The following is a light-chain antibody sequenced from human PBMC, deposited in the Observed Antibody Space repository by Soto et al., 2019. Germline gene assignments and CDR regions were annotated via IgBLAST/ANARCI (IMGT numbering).Light chain of an antibody. V-gene: IGKV3-15*01. CDR2: GAS. CDR1: RSVASN. J-gene: IGKJ2*01. CDR3: QQYNNWPPYT. Sequence: EIVMTQSPASLSVSPGERATLSCRASRSVASNLAWYQQKPGQAPRLLIYGASTRATGVPARFSGSGSGTEFTLTISSLQSEDFAVYSCQQYNNWPPYTFGQGTKLEI.